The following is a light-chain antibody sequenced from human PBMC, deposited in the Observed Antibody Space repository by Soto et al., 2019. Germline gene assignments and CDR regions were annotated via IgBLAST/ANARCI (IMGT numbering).Light chain of an antibody. Sequence: QSVLTQPASVPGSPGQSITISCTGTSSDVGGYDYVSWYQQHPGKAPTLLIYDVINRPSGVSFRFSGSKSGNTASLTISGLQAEDEAEYYCSSYTRSSISVFGAGTKVTVL. CDR2: DVI. CDR1: SSDVGGYDY. V-gene: IGLV2-14*01. J-gene: IGLJ1*01. CDR3: SSYTRSSISV.